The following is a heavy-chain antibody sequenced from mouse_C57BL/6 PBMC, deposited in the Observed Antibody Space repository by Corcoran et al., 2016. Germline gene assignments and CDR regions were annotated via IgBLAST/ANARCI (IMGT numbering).Heavy chain of an antibody. D-gene: IGHD1-1*01. V-gene: IGHV14-1*01. Sequence: EVQLQQSGAELVRPGASVKLSCTASGFNIKDYYMHWVKQRPEQGLEWIGRIDPEDGDTEYAPKFQGKATMTADTSSNTAYLQLSSLTSEDTAVYYCTLTTVVAYYYAMDYWGQGTSVTVSS. CDR1: GFNIKDYY. CDR2: IDPEDGDT. CDR3: TLTTVVAYYYAMDY. J-gene: IGHJ4*01.